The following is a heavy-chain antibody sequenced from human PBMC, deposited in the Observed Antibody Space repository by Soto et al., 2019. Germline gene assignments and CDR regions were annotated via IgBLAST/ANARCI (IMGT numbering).Heavy chain of an antibody. Sequence: SETLSLTCTVSGGSISSYYWSWIRQPPGKGLEWIGYIYYSGSTNYNPSLKSRVTISVDTSKNQFSLKPSSVTAADTAVYYCARSQSAYYDFWSGYYTPHYFDYWGQGTLVTVSS. CDR2: IYYSGST. V-gene: IGHV4-59*01. CDR3: ARSQSAYYDFWSGYYTPHYFDY. D-gene: IGHD3-3*01. CDR1: GGSISSYY. J-gene: IGHJ4*02.